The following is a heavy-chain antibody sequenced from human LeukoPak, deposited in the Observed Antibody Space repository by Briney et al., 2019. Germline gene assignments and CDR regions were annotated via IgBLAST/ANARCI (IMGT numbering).Heavy chain of an antibody. CDR3: AKHAGAFYYFGY. V-gene: IGHV4-34*01. J-gene: IGHJ4*02. CDR2: IYYSGNT. CDR1: GGSFSGYY. D-gene: IGHD1-26*01. Sequence: PSETLSLTCAVYGGSFSGYYWSWIRQPPGKGLEWIGSIYYSGNTYYNPSLKSRVTISVDTSKNQFSLKLSSVTAADTAVYYCAKHAGAFYYFGYWGQGTLVTVSS.